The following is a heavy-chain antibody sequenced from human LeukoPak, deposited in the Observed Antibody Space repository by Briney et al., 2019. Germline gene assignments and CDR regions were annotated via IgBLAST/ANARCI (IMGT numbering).Heavy chain of an antibody. CDR2: IKQDGSEK. CDR1: GFTFSSYW. D-gene: IGHD6-19*01. CDR3: AGDSSGCYYFDY. V-gene: IGHV3-7*03. J-gene: IGHJ4*02. Sequence: GGSLRLSCAASGFTFSSYWMSWVRQAPGKGLEWVANIKQDGSEKYYVDSVKGRFTISRDNAKNSLYLQMNSLRAEDTAVYYCAGDSSGCYYFDYWARGTLFTVS.